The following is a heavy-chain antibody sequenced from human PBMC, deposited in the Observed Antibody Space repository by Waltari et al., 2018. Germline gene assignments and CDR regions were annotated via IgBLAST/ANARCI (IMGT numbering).Heavy chain of an antibody. CDR3: VRRXXYEGFDY. D-gene: IGHD4-17*01. Sequence: QLXLQESGPGLVKPSETLSXTCTVSGDSIXSSRYYWGWIRQPPGKGLEWIGSMYSRXRTFYPPSLKSRXTIXVDTPXNXFSLRLSSXXAADXAVYYCVRRXXYEGFDYXGQGTLVTVXS. V-gene: IGHV4-39*01. J-gene: IGHJ4*02. CDR2: MYSRXRT. CDR1: GDSIXSSRYY.